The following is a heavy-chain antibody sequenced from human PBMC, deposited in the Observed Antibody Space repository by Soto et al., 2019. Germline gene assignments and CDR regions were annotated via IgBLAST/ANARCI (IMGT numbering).Heavy chain of an antibody. Sequence: GGSLRLSCAASGFTFSSYDMHWVSHATGKGLEWVSAIVTAGDTYDPGSVKGRFSISRENAKNSLYLQMNSLSAGDTAVYYCAIAPPGTTTGKDAFDIWGQGTMVTVSS. D-gene: IGHD1-7*01. CDR2: IVTAGDT. CDR1: GFTFSSYD. J-gene: IGHJ3*02. CDR3: AIAPPGTTTGKDAFDI. V-gene: IGHV3-13*01.